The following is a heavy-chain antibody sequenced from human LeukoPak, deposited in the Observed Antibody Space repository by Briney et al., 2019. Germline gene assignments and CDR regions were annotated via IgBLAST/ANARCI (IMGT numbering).Heavy chain of an antibody. V-gene: IGHV4-39*07. CDR3: ARIACSGGSCYSQRGAFDI. CDR1: GGSISNTNYY. J-gene: IGHJ3*02. Sequence: SETLSLTCTVSGGSISNTNYYWGWIRQPPGRGLEWIGTIYYSGSTYYNPSLKSRVTISVDTSKNHFSLKLTSVTAADTAVYYCARIACSGGSCYSQRGAFDIWGQGTMVTVSS. D-gene: IGHD2-15*01. CDR2: IYYSGST.